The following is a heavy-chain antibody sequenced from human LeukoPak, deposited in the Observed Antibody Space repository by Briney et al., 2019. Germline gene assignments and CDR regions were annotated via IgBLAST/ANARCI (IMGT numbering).Heavy chain of an antibody. CDR2: ISGSGAST. V-gene: IGHV3-23*01. D-gene: IGHD1-26*01. J-gene: IGHJ4*02. CDR1: GFSFSSYS. Sequence: GGSLRLSCAASGFSFSSYSMNWVRQAPGKGLEWISGISGSGASTYYADSVKGRFTISRDDSRNTLYLQMNSLRGDDTAVYYCAKDVGKWESLHFFDYWGQGTLVTVSS. CDR3: AKDVGKWESLHFFDY.